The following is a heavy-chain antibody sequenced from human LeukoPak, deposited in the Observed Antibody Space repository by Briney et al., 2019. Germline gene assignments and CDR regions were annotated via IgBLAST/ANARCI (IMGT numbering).Heavy chain of an antibody. D-gene: IGHD2-8*01. Sequence: PGGSLRLSCAASGFTFSDYYMSWIRQAPGKGLEWVSGINWNGGSTGYADSVKGRFTISRDNAKNSLYLQMNSLRAEDTALYYCARDDCTNGVCYTDYWGQGTLVTVSS. V-gene: IGHV3-20*04. CDR3: ARDDCTNGVCYTDY. J-gene: IGHJ4*02. CDR1: GFTFSDYY. CDR2: INWNGGST.